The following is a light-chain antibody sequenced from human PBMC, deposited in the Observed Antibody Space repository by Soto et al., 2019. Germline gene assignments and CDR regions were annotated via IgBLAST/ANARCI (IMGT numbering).Light chain of an antibody. CDR2: WAS. J-gene: IGKJ1*01. V-gene: IGKV4-1*01. CDR3: QQYYSTPRT. CDR1: QSVLYSSNNKNY. Sequence: DIVMTQSPDSLAVSLGERATINCKSSQSVLYSSNNKNYLAWYQQKPGQPPKLLIFWASSRKSGVPDRFSGSGSGIDFTLTISSLQAEDVAVYYCQQYYSTPRTFGQGTKVEIK.